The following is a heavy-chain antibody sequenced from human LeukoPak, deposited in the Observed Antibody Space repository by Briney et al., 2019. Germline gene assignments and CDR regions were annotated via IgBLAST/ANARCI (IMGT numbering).Heavy chain of an antibody. J-gene: IGHJ4*02. CDR1: GFTFGDYA. CDR3: TREQWLAFDY. D-gene: IGHD6-19*01. V-gene: IGHV3-49*04. Sequence: GGSLRLSCTASGFTFGDYAMSWVRQAPGKGLEWVGLIRSKAYGGTTEYAASVKGRFTISRDDSKSIAYLQMNSLKTEDTAVYYCTREQWLAFDYWGQGTLVTVSS. CDR2: IRSKAYGGTT.